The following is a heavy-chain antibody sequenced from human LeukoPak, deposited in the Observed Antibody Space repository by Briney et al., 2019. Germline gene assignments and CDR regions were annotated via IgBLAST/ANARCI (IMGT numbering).Heavy chain of an antibody. CDR2: IYPGDSDT. CDR3: ARHHYYDGSGGAFDI. Sequence: GASLQISCKGSGYSFTNYWIGWVRQLPGKGLEWMGIIYPGDSDTTYSPSFQGQVTISADKSISTAYLQWSSLKASDTAMYYCARHHYYDGSGGAFDIWGQGTMVTVSS. CDR1: GYSFTNYW. J-gene: IGHJ3*02. V-gene: IGHV5-51*01. D-gene: IGHD3-22*01.